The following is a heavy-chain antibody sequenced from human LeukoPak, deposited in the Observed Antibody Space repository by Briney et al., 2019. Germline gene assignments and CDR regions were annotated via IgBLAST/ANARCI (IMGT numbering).Heavy chain of an antibody. V-gene: IGHV3-21*01. CDR1: GFTFSSYS. CDR2: ISSSSSYI. CDR3: ATVYPVHGSYSY. Sequence: AGGSLRLSCAASGFTFSSYSMNWVRQAPGKGLEWVSSISSSSSYIYYADSVKGRFTISRDNAKNSLYLQMNSLRAEDTAVYYCATVYPVHGSYSYWGQGTLVTVSS. D-gene: IGHD1-26*01. J-gene: IGHJ4*02.